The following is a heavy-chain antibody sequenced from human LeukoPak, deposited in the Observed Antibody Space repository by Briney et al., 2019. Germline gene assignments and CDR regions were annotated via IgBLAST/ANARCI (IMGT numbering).Heavy chain of an antibody. V-gene: IGHV3-48*04. Sequence: GGSLRLSCAASGFTFSSYSMNWVRQAPGKGLEWVSYISSSSSTIYYADSVKGRFTISRDNAKASLDLQLNSLRAEDTAVYFCARDFRIAAADPSYFDYWGPGVLVTVSS. CDR1: GFTFSSYS. CDR3: ARDFRIAAADPSYFDY. D-gene: IGHD6-13*01. J-gene: IGHJ4*02. CDR2: ISSSSSTI.